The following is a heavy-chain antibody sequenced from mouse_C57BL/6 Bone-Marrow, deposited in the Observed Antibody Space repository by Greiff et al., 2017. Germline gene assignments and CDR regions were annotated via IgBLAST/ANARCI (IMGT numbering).Heavy chain of an antibody. CDR2: IDPETGGT. V-gene: IGHV1-15*01. Sequence: QVQLQQSGAELVRPGASVTLSCKASGYTFTDYEMHWVKQTPVHGLEWIGAIDPETGGTAYNQKFKGKAILTADKSSSTAYMELRSLTSEDSAVYYCTRRGRSFDYWGQGTTLTVSS. J-gene: IGHJ2*01. D-gene: IGHD1-1*01. CDR1: GYTFTDYE. CDR3: TRRGRSFDY.